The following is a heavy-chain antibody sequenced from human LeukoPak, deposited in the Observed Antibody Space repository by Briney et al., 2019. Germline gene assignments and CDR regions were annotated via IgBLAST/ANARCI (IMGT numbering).Heavy chain of an antibody. CDR1: GGSISGYY. CDR3: ARCPYSSSTLFDF. CDR2: IYPSGST. Sequence: TSETLSLTCTVSGGSISGYYWSWIRQPAGKGLEWIGRIYPSGSTNYNPSLKSRVTISVDTSKNQFSLKLISVTAADTAVYYCARCPYSSSTLFDFWGQGTLVTVSS. D-gene: IGHD6-6*01. J-gene: IGHJ4*02. V-gene: IGHV4-4*07.